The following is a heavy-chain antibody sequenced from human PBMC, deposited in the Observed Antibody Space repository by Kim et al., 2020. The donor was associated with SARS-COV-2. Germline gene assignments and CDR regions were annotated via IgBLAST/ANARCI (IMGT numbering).Heavy chain of an antibody. V-gene: IGHV3-30*01. CDR3: TRSSVYYIGLDY. D-gene: IGHD3-22*01. Sequence: YYADSLKGRFTISRDNSKDTLYLQMNGLGAEDMAMYYCTRSSVYYIGLDYWGQGTPVTVSS. J-gene: IGHJ4*02.